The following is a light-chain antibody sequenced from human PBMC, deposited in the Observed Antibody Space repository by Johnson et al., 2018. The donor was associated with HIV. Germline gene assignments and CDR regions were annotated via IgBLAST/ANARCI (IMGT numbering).Light chain of an antibody. CDR1: SSNIGNNY. CDR2: ENK. Sequence: QSVLTQPPSVSAAPGQKVTISCSGSSSNIGNNYVSWYQQLPGTAPKLLIYENKKRPSGIPGRFSGSKSGTSATLGITGLQTWDEADYYCGTWDSSLSAGGVFGTGTKVTVL. V-gene: IGLV1-51*02. J-gene: IGLJ1*01. CDR3: GTWDSSLSAGGV.